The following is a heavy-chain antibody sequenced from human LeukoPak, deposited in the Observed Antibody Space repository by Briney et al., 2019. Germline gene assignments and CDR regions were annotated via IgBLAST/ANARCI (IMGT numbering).Heavy chain of an antibody. CDR3: AKTAARWERNYYYYMDV. Sequence: GGSLRLSCAASGFTFDSYAMSWVRQAPGKGLEWVSAISGSGGSTYYADSVKGRFTISRDNSKNTLYLQMNGLRAEDTAVYYCAKTAARWERNYYYYMDVWGKGTTVTVSS. CDR1: GFTFDSYA. J-gene: IGHJ6*03. D-gene: IGHD1-1*01. V-gene: IGHV3-23*01. CDR2: ISGSGGST.